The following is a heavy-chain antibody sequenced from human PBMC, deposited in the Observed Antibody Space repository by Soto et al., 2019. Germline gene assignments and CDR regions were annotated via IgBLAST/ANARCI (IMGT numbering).Heavy chain of an antibody. CDR3: VRDVHLDY. CDR2: ISSGGTNK. CDR1: GFPFSNYE. Sequence: PVGSLRLSCTASGFPFSNYEMNWVRQAPGKGLEWVSYISSGGTNKFYADSLQGRVSVSRDNHKNSLILEMDRLTVEDTAIYYCVRDVHLDYWGLGSLVTVSS. V-gene: IGHV3-48*03. D-gene: IGHD1-1*01. J-gene: IGHJ4*02.